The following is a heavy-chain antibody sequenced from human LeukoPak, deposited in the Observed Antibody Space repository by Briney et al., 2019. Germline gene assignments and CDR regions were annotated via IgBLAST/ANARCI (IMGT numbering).Heavy chain of an antibody. J-gene: IGHJ4*02. D-gene: IGHD2-8*01. Sequence: GGSLRLSCVVSGVTFSRNAMSWVRQAPGKGLEWISTTNSGGSSTDYAESVKGRFTISRDNSKNTLYLQMSSLRVEDTAMYYCAKQSYARSLGEGGPGTLVTVSS. CDR1: GVTFSRNA. CDR2: TNSGGSST. CDR3: AKQSYARSLGE. V-gene: IGHV3-23*01.